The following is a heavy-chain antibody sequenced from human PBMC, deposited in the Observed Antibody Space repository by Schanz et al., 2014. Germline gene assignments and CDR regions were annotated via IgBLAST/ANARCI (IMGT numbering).Heavy chain of an antibody. CDR2: IYYRGST. Sequence: QVQLQQSGPGLVKPSQTLSLTCTVSGDSISSSGSYWTWIRQHPGKGLEWIGYIYYRGSTYYNPSLKSRVTISPDTSRNQFSLSLNSVTAADTALYYCARERDALDIWGQGTMVIVSS. V-gene: IGHV4-31*03. CDR3: ARERDALDI. J-gene: IGHJ3*02. CDR1: GDSISSSGSY.